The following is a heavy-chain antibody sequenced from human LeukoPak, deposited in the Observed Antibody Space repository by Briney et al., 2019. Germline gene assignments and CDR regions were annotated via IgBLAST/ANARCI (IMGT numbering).Heavy chain of an antibody. J-gene: IGHJ3*02. CDR2: ISGSGDST. CDR1: GFTFSNYG. CDR3: AKDRAVRGVMGAFAI. Sequence: GGTLRLSCAASGFTFSNYGMSWVRQAPGKGLEWVSGISGSGDSTYYADSVKGRFTISRDNSKNTLYLQMNSLRAEDTAVYYCAKDRAVRGVMGAFAIWGQGTMVTVSS. V-gene: IGHV3-23*01. D-gene: IGHD3-10*01.